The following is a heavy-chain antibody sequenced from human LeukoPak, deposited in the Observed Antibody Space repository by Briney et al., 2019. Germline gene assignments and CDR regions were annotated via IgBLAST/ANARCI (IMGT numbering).Heavy chain of an antibody. V-gene: IGHV3-21*04. CDR1: GFTFSRYS. Sequence: GGSLRLSCAASGFTFSRYSMNWVRQAPGKGLEWVSFISGSSTYIYYADSVKGRFTISRDNSKNTLYLQMNGLRAEDTAVYYCANGLGYCSSTSCYWGADAFDIWGQGTMVTVSS. D-gene: IGHD2-2*01. J-gene: IGHJ3*02. CDR3: ANGLGYCSSTSCYWGADAFDI. CDR2: ISGSSTYI.